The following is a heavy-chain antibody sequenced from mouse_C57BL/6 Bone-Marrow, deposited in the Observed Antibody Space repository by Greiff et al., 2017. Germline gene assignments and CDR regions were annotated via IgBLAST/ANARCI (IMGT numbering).Heavy chain of an antibody. Sequence: QVQLQQPGAELVKPGASVKLSCKASGYTFTSYWMQWVKQRPGQGLEWIGEIDPSDSYTNYNQKFKGKATLTVDTSSSTAYMQLSSLTSEDSAVYYCASAIYYYGSSYGYWGQGTTLTDSS. D-gene: IGHD1-1*01. CDR3: ASAIYYYGSSYGY. J-gene: IGHJ2*01. CDR2: IDPSDSYT. V-gene: IGHV1-50*01. CDR1: GYTFTSYW.